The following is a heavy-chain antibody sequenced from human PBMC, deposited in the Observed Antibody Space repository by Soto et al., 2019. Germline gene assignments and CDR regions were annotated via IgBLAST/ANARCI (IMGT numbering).Heavy chain of an antibody. CDR3: AIGYNWNPADYYYMDV. D-gene: IGHD1-20*01. J-gene: IGHJ6*03. CDR1: VYTLTELS. CDR2: FDPEDGGT. V-gene: IGHV1-24*01. Sequence: ASVKVSCTLSVYTLTELSIHCVRQAPGKGLEWMGGFDPEDGGTIYAQKFQGRVTMTEDTSTDTAYTELSSLRSEDTAVYYCAIGYNWNPADYYYMDVWGKGTTVTVS.